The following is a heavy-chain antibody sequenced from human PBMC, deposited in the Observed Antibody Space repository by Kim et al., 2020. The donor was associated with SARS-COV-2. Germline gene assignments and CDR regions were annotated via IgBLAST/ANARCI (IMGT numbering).Heavy chain of an antibody. D-gene: IGHD1-26*01. J-gene: IGHJ4*02. V-gene: IGHV4-34*01. CDR3: ARVRYKGYSGSYSFPRYFDQ. Sequence: SETLSLTCAVYGGSFSGYYWSWIRQPPGKGLEWIGEINHSGSTNYNPSLKSRVTISVDTSKNQFSLKLSSVTAADTAVYYCARVRYKGYSGSYSFPRYFDQWGQG. CDR1: GGSFSGYY. CDR2: INHSGST.